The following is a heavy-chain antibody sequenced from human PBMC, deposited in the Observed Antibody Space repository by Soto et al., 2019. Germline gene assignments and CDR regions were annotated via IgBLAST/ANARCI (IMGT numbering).Heavy chain of an antibody. CDR3: ARDRRFLEWVDY. J-gene: IGHJ4*02. V-gene: IGHV1-18*01. CDR1: GYTFTSYG. D-gene: IGHD3-3*01. Sequence: ASVKVSCKASGYTFTSYGISWVRQAPGQGLEWMGWISAYNGNTNYAQKLQGRVTMTTDTSTSTAYMELRSLRSDDTAVYYWARDRRFLEWVDYWGQGTLVTVSS. CDR2: ISAYNGNT.